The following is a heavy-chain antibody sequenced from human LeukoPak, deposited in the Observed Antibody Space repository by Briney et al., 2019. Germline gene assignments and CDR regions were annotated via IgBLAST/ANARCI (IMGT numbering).Heavy chain of an antibody. J-gene: IGHJ4*02. V-gene: IGHV1-46*01. CDR1: GYTFTSYY. CDR2: INPSGGST. Sequence: ASVTVSCKASGYTFTSYYMHWVRQAPGQGLEWMGIINPSGGSTSYAQKFQGRVTMTRDTSTSTVYMELSSLRSEDTAVYYCAREGWAPYSTSQALGFDYWGQGTLVTVSS. CDR3: AREGWAPYSTSQALGFDY. D-gene: IGHD6-13*01.